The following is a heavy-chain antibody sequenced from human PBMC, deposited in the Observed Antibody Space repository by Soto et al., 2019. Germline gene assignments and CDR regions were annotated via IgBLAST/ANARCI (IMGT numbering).Heavy chain of an antibody. D-gene: IGHD6-6*01. CDR1: GFTFSSYA. CDR3: LRDYQGIAARTLGY. Sequence: GGSLRLSCAASGFTFSSYAMHWVRQAPGKGLEWVAVISYDGSNKYYADSVKGRFTISRDNSKNTLYLQMNSLRAEDTAVYYWLRDYQGIAARTLGYCAQGTLVTVSS. CDR2: ISYDGSNK. V-gene: IGHV3-30-3*01. J-gene: IGHJ4*02.